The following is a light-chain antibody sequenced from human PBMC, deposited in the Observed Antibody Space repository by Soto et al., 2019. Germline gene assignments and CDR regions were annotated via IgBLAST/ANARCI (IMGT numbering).Light chain of an antibody. J-gene: IGKJ1*01. CDR3: QHYNNWPWT. CDR1: QSVSSTY. Sequence: EIVLTQSPGTLSLSPRERATLSCGASQSVSSTYLAWYQQKPGQAPRLLIYGASTRATAIPARFSGSGSGTEFTLTISSLQSEDFAVYFCQHYNNWPWTFGQGTKVDIK. V-gene: IGKV3-15*01. CDR2: GAS.